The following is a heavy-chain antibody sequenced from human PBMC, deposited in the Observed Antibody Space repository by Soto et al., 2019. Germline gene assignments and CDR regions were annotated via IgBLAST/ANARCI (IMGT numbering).Heavy chain of an antibody. V-gene: IGHV4-39*01. J-gene: IGHJ5*02. CDR3: ARPALTYYDYIWGSYRSGWGWFDP. Sequence: SETLYLTCTVPGGTITSSSYYWGLIRQPPGKGLEWIGSFYYSGSTYYNPSLKSRVTISVDTSKNQFSLKLSSVTAADTAVYYCARPALTYYDYIWGSYRSGWGWFDPWGQGTLVTVSS. D-gene: IGHD3-16*02. CDR2: FYYSGST. CDR1: GGTITSSSYY.